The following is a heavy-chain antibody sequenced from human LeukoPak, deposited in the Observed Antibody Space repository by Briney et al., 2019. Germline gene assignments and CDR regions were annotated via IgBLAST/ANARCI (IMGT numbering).Heavy chain of an antibody. J-gene: IGHJ4*02. CDR1: GFTFSSYA. V-gene: IGHV3-30-3*01. CDR2: ISYDGSNK. CDR3: ARDQEKAGDRPFDY. D-gene: IGHD7-27*01. Sequence: GRSLRLSCAASGFTFSSYAMHWVRQAPGKGLEWVAVISYDGSNKYYADSVKGRFTISRDNSKNTLYLQMNSLRAEDTAVYYCARDQEKAGDRPFDYWGQGTLVTVSS.